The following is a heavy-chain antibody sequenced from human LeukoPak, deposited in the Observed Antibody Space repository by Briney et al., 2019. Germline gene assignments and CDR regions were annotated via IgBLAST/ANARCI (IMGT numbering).Heavy chain of an antibody. CDR1: GFTFSSYA. Sequence: GGSLRLPCAASGFTFSSYAMSWVRQAPGKGLEWVSAISGSGGSTYYADSVKGRFTISRDNSKNTLYLQMNSLRAEDTAVYYCAKDWNYDFWSGCRFDPWGQGTLVTVSA. V-gene: IGHV3-23*01. D-gene: IGHD3-3*01. J-gene: IGHJ5*02. CDR2: ISGSGGST. CDR3: AKDWNYDFWSGCRFDP.